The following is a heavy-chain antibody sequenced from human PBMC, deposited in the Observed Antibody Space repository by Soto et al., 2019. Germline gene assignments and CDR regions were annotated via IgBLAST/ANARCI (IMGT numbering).Heavy chain of an antibody. V-gene: IGHV1-69*12. Sequence: QVQLVQSGAEVKKPGSSVKVSCKASGGTFSSYGISWVRQAPGQGLEWMGGIIPIIGTANYAQKFQGRVTITADEFTXXXXXXXXXXXXXXXXXXXXXXXXXXXXXXXXXXGYYYYGMDVWGQGTTVTVS. CDR1: GGTFSSYG. CDR2: IIPIIGTA. J-gene: IGHJ6*02. CDR3: XXXXXXXXXXXXXXGYYYYGMDV.